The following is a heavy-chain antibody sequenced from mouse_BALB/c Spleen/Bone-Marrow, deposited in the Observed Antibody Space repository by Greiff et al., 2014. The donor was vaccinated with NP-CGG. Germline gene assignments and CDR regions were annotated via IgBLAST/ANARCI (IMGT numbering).Heavy chain of an antibody. CDR3: ARFGRYYFDY. Sequence: QVHVKQSGAELVRPGTAVNVSCKASGYAFTNYLIEWVKQRPGQGLEWIGVINPGSGGANYNEKFKGKATLTADKSSSTAYMQLSSPTSDDSAVYFCARFGRYYFDYWGQGTTLTVSS. CDR1: GYAFTNYL. V-gene: IGHV1-54*01. CDR2: INPGSGGA. J-gene: IGHJ2*01.